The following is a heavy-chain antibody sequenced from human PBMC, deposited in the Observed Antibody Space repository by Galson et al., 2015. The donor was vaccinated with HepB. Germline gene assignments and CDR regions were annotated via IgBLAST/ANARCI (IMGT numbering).Heavy chain of an antibody. CDR3: ARSEYYYDSSGYPLGAFDI. CDR1: GFTFSSYW. J-gene: IGHJ3*02. CDR2: IKQDGSEK. V-gene: IGHV3-7*03. Sequence: SLRLSCAASGFTFSSYWMSWVRQAPGKGLEWVANIKQDGSEKYYVDSVKGRFTISRDNAKNSLYLQMNSLRAEDTAVYYCARSEYYYDSSGYPLGAFDIWGQGTMVTVSS. D-gene: IGHD3-22*01.